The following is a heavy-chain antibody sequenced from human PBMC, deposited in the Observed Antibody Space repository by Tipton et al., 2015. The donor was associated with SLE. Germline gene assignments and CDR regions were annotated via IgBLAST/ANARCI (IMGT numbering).Heavy chain of an antibody. CDR3: ARVGYSNYYYYSYGMDV. D-gene: IGHD4-11*01. V-gene: IGHV1-18*01. J-gene: IGHJ6*02. Sequence: QVQLVQSGAEVKKPGASVKVSCTASGYTFTSYGISWVRQAPGQGLEWMGWISAYNGNTNYAQKLQGRVTMTTDTSTSTAYMELRSLRSDDTAVYYCARVGYSNYYYYSYGMDVWGQGTTVTVSS. CDR1: GYTFTSYG. CDR2: ISAYNGNT.